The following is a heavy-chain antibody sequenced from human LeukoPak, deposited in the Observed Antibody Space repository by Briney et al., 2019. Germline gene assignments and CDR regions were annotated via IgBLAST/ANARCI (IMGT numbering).Heavy chain of an antibody. CDR2: MSSGDSTI. Sequence: GGSLRLSCAASVFTFSDYYMSWIRQAPGKGLEWVSYMSSGDSTIYYADSVKGRFTISRDNAKNSLYLQMNSLRAEDTAVYYCARGSRSQLRVGYWGQGTLVTVSS. V-gene: IGHV3-11*01. CDR3: ARGSRSQLRVGY. CDR1: VFTFSDYY. J-gene: IGHJ4*02. D-gene: IGHD2-15*01.